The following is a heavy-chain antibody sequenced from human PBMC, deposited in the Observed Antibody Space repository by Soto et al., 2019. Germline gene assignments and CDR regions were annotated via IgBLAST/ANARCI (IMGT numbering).Heavy chain of an antibody. J-gene: IGHJ3*02. V-gene: IGHV4-34*02. CDR2: INHRGST. CDR3: VRGRAFMSRKAFDI. D-gene: IGHD1-26*01. CDR1: GESFRDYY. Sequence: QVQLQQRGAGLLKPSETLSLTCAVHGESFRDYYWTWIRQPPGKGLEWIGEINHRGSTSYNPSLKRRLTISGATSEKEFSLSLSSVTAADTALYYCVRGRAFMSRKAFDIWGQGTMVSVSS.